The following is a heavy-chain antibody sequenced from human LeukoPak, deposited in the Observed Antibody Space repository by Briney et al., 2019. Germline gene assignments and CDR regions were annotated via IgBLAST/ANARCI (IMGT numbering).Heavy chain of an antibody. CDR2: VHLDGRT. CDR1: GGSVTSTNW. Sequence: PSETLSLTCDVSGGSVTSTNWWTWVRQPPGKGLEWIGEVHLDGRTNYNPSLKSRLTMPVDLSENHVSLKLTSVTAADTAVYYCAREGGFYRPLDYSGQGTLVTVSS. V-gene: IGHV4-4*02. D-gene: IGHD6-25*01. J-gene: IGHJ4*02. CDR3: AREGGFYRPLDY.